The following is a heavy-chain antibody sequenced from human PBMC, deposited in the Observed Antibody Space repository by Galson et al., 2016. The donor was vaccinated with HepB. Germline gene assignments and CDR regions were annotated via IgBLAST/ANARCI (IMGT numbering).Heavy chain of an antibody. J-gene: IGHJ6*04. CDR1: GFTVSNYY. V-gene: IGHV3-53*01. Sequence: SLRLSCAASGFTVSNYYMSWVRQAPGKGLEWVSVIFYGGTTYYADSVEGRFTISRDDSMNTLYLQMNSLTAEDTAVYFCARTSYRECTGTRCVNFRYYYYCMDVWGKGTTVTVSS. CDR3: ARTSYRECTGTRCVNFRYYYYCMDV. CDR2: IFYGGTT. D-gene: IGHD2-8*02.